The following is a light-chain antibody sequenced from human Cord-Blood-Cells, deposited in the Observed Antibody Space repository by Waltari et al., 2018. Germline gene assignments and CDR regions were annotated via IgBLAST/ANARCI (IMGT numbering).Light chain of an antibody. J-gene: IGLJ2*01. Sequence: SYELTQPPSVSVSPGQTASIPCSGDKLGDKYACWYQQKPGHSPVLVIYQDSKRPSGIPERFSGSNSGNTATLTISGTQAMDEADYYCQAWDSSTDVVFGGGTKLTVL. CDR3: QAWDSSTDVV. V-gene: IGLV3-1*01. CDR2: QDS. CDR1: KLGDKY.